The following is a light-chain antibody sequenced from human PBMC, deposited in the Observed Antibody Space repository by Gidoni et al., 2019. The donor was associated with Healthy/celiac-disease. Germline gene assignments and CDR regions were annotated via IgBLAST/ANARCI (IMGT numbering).Light chain of an antibody. CDR1: QSVLYTSNNKNY. CDR3: QQYYSTPRT. V-gene: IGKV4-1*01. Sequence: IVLTQSPASLPVSLGERATINCKSSQSVLYTSNNKNYLTWYQQKPGQPPKLLIYWASTRESGVPDRFSGSGSGTDFTLTISSLQAEDVAVYYCQQYYSTPRTFGQGTKVEIK. J-gene: IGKJ1*01. CDR2: WAS.